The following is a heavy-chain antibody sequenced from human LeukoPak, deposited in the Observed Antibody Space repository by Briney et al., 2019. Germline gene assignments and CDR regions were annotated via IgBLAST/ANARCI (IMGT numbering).Heavy chain of an antibody. CDR1: GYTFTGYY. V-gene: IGHV1-2*06. J-gene: IGHJ6*02. Sequence: ASVTVSCKASGYTFTGYYMHWVRQAPGQGLEWMGRINPNSGGTNYAQKFQGRVTMTRDTSISTAYMELSRLRSDDTAVYYCARDRYYGSGSPYGMDVWGQGTTVTVSS. CDR2: INPNSGGT. D-gene: IGHD3-10*01. CDR3: ARDRYYGSGSPYGMDV.